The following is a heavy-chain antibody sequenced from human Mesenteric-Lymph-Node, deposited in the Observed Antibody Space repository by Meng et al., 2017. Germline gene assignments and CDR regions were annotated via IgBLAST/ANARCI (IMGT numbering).Heavy chain of an antibody. J-gene: IGHJ4*02. D-gene: IGHD2-21*01. CDR2: IHHSGSA. CDR1: GWSMGSGNYY. V-gene: IGHV4-30-4*01. Sequence: QVQLQESGPELVEPSQPPSLPWTVSGWSMGSGNYYWSWIRQPPGKGLEWIGYIHHSGSAYYNPSLKSRVSISVDTSKNQFSLNLNSMTAADTAVYYCASFDHIPRRNYFDYWGQGTLVTVSS. CDR3: ASFDHIPRRNYFDY.